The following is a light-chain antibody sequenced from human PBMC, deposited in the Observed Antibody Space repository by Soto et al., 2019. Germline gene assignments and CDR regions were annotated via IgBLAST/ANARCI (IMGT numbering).Light chain of an antibody. CDR2: KVS. CDR3: MQAAQFPLT. J-gene: IGKJ4*01. Sequence: EIALTQSPLSSPVTLGQPASISCRSSQRLVHRDGNTYLSWFQQRPGQPPKLLIYKVSSRFSGVPDRFSGSGAGTDFTLEISRVEADDVGIYFCMQAAQFPLTSGGGTKAEIK. CDR1: QRLVHRDGNTY. V-gene: IGKV2-24*01.